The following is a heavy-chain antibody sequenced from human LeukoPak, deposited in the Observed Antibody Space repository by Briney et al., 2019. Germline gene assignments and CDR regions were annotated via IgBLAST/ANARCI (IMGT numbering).Heavy chain of an antibody. CDR1: GFTFGDYA. CDR3: TRHYGSGSYSWFDP. D-gene: IGHD3-10*01. J-gene: IGHJ5*02. CDR2: IRSKAYGGTT. Sequence: GGSLRLPCTASGFTFGDYAMSWFRQAPGKGLEWVDFIRSKAYGGTTEYAASVKGRFTISRDDSKSIAYLQMNSLKTEDTAVYYCTRHYGSGSYSWFDPWGQGTLVTVSS. V-gene: IGHV3-49*03.